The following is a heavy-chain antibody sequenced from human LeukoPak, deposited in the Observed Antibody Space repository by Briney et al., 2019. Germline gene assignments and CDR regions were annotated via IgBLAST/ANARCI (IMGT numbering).Heavy chain of an antibody. CDR1: GFTFSSYS. CDR2: ISSSSSYI. D-gene: IGHD5/OR15-5a*01. J-gene: IGHJ4*02. Sequence: GGSLRLSCAASGFTFSSYSMNWVRQAPGKGLEWVSSISSSSSYIYYADSVKGRFTISRDNAKNSLYLQMNSLRAEDTAVYYCAKEGVYGDYVDYWGQGTLVTVSS. V-gene: IGHV3-21*01. CDR3: AKEGVYGDYVDY.